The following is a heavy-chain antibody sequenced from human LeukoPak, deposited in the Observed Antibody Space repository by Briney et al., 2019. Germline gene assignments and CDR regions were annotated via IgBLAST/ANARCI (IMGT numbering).Heavy chain of an antibody. CDR1: GGTFSSYA. V-gene: IGHV1-69*01. Sequence: SVKVSCKASGGTFSSYAISWVRQAPGQGLEWMGGIIPIFGTANYAQKFQGRVTITAGESTSTAYMELSSLRSEDTAVYYCARVKRGYCSSTSCSNWFDPWGQGTLVTVSS. D-gene: IGHD2-2*01. CDR2: IIPIFGTA. CDR3: ARVKRGYCSSTSCSNWFDP. J-gene: IGHJ5*02.